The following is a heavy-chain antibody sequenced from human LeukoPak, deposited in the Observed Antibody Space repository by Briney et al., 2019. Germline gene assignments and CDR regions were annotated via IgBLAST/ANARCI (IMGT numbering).Heavy chain of an antibody. CDR3: ARASKVVTFHSYYMDV. Sequence: EASVKVSCKASGYTFTSYYMHWVRQAPGQGLEWMGIINPSGGSTSYAQKFQGRVTMTRDTSTSTVYMELSSLRSEDTAVYYCARASKVVTFHSYYMDVWGKGTTVTVSS. D-gene: IGHD4-23*01. J-gene: IGHJ6*03. V-gene: IGHV1-46*01. CDR1: GYTFTSYY. CDR2: INPSGGST.